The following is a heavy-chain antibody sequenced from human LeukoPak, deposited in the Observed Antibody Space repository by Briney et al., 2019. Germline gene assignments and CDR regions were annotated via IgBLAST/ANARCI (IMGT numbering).Heavy chain of an antibody. CDR1: GFMFSRLG. J-gene: IGHJ6*03. Sequence: GGSLRLSCAASGFMFSRLGTQWVRQAPGEGLEWVAMIWHDGSVEEYADSVKGRFTISIDNSQNTLYLQMNSLRDDDTAVYYCAKEGDQFRGYLDAWGKGTTVTVSS. CDR3: AKEGDQFRGYLDA. V-gene: IGHV3-33*06. D-gene: IGHD3-16*01. CDR2: IWHDGSVE.